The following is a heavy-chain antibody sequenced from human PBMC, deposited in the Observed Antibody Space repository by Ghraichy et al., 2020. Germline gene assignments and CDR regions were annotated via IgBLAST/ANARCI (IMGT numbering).Heavy chain of an antibody. D-gene: IGHD6-19*01. V-gene: IGHV3-33*01. Sequence: GESLNISCAASGCTFNSYGMHWVRQAPGKGLEWVAVIWNDGSNKLHADSVKGRFTSSRDNSKNTQYLQMNSLGAEDTAVYYCATDSDSGGWSHFDYWGQEPWSPSPQ. CDR1: GCTFNSYG. CDR2: IWNDGSNK. CDR3: ATDSDSGGWSHFDY. J-gene: IGHJ4*01.